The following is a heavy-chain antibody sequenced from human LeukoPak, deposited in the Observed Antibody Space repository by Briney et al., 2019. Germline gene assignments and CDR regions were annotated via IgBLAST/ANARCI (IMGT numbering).Heavy chain of an antibody. J-gene: IGHJ4*02. V-gene: IGHV1-69*05. D-gene: IGHD3-3*01. CDR1: GGTFSSYA. Sequence: SVKVSCKASGGTFSSYAISWVRQAPGQGLEWMGGIIPIFGTANYAPNFQGRVAMTTDTSTSTAYMELRSLRSDDTAVYYCGRFWSGYLPDYWGQGTLVTVSS. CDR3: GRFWSGYLPDY. CDR2: IIPIFGTA.